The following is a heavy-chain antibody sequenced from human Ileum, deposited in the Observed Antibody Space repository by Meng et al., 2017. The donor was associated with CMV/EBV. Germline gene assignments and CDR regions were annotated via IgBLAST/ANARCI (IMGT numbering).Heavy chain of an antibody. CDR3: SGPGPFYFDY. J-gene: IGHJ4*02. Sequence: ESLKISCTVSSDSISSYYWSWIRQPPGKGLEWIGYIYNSGSTNYNPSLKSRVTISVDTSKNQFSLKLSSVTAADTAVYYCSGPGPFYFDYWGQGTLVTVSS. CDR1: SDSISSYY. D-gene: IGHD7-27*01. V-gene: IGHV4-59*01. CDR2: IYNSGST.